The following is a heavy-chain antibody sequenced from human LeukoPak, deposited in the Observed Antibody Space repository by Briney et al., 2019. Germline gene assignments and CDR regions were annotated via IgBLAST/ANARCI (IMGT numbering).Heavy chain of an antibody. D-gene: IGHD1-26*01. CDR3: AKSHLPNSYSGTYYCDY. Sequence: QPGGSLRLSCAASGFTFSSYGMHWVRQAPGKGLEWVAFIRYDGSNKYYADSVKGRFTISRDNSKNTLYLQMNSLRAEDTAVYYCAKSHLPNSYSGTYYCDYWGQGTQVTVSS. CDR2: IRYDGSNK. V-gene: IGHV3-30*02. J-gene: IGHJ4*02. CDR1: GFTFSSYG.